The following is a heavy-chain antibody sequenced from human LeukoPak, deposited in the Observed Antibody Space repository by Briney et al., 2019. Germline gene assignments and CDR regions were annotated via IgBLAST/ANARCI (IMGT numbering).Heavy chain of an antibody. Sequence: PSETLSLTCTVSGGSISSYYWSWIRQPPGKGLEWIGYIYYSGSTNYNPSLKSRFTISVDTSKNQFSLKLSSVTAADTAVYYCARGAGSSTFGYWGQGTLVTVSS. CDR1: GGSISSYY. CDR3: ARGAGSSTFGY. V-gene: IGHV4-59*01. J-gene: IGHJ4*02. CDR2: IYYSGST. D-gene: IGHD6-6*01.